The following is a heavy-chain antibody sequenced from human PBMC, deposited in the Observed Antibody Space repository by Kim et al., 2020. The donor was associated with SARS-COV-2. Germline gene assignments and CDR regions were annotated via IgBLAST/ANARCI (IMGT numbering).Heavy chain of an antibody. Sequence: GGSLRLSCAASGLTFNPAYLTWVRQAPGKGLEWVGRVKTDGGAADYAAPVKGRFAISKDDSKNTLYLQMNSLQTEDTAVYYCTTKRLVAAGVDYWGQGT. V-gene: IGHV3-15*01. D-gene: IGHD6-13*01. CDR2: VKTDGGAA. CDR1: GLTFNPAY. CDR3: TTKRLVAAGVDY. J-gene: IGHJ4*02.